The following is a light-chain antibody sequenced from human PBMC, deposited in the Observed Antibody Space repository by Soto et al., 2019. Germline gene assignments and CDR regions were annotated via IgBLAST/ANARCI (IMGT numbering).Light chain of an antibody. Sequence: DIQMTQSPSSLSASVGDRVTITCRASQSISSYLNWYQQKPGKAPYLLLYSASSLQSGVPSRFSGSGSGTDFTLTISSLLPEDFATYYGQQSYSTHPWGFGQGTKVEIK. CDR1: QSISSY. V-gene: IGKV1-39*01. J-gene: IGKJ1*01. CDR2: SAS. CDR3: QQSYSTHPWG.